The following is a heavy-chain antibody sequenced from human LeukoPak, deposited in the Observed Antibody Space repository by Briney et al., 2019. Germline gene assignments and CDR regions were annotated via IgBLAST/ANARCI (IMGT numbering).Heavy chain of an antibody. D-gene: IGHD2-2*01. CDR2: IWHDGSNY. CDR3: ASCINIRMPLRR. J-gene: IGHJ4*02. Sequence: PGRSLRLSCVASGFTFSSYGMHWVRQAPGKGLEWVSVIWHDGSNYYHADSVRGRFTISRDNYKNTLYLQMNSLRAEDTAVYYCASCINIRMPLRRWGQGTLVTVSS. CDR1: GFTFSSYG. V-gene: IGHV3-33*01.